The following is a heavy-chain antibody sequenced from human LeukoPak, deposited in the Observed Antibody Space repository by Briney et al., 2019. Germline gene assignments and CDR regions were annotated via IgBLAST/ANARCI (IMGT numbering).Heavy chain of an antibody. J-gene: IGHJ4*02. CDR1: GYSFTSYW. Sequence: GESLKISCKGSGYSFTSYWISWVRQTPGKGLEWMGRIDPSDSYTNYSPSFQGHVTISADKSISTAYLQWSSLKASDTAMYYCARHGEFHFDYWGQGTLVTVSS. D-gene: IGHD3-10*01. CDR3: ARHGEFHFDY. CDR2: IDPSDSYT. V-gene: IGHV5-10-1*01.